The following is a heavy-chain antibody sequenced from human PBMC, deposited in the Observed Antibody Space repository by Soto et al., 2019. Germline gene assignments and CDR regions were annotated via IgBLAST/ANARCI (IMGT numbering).Heavy chain of an antibody. CDR2: INPNSGET. J-gene: IGHJ6*02. CDR1: GYTFIDYF. V-gene: IGHV1-2*02. Sequence: GASVKVSCKASGYTFIDYFIHWLRQAPGQGLEWMGWINPNSGETKFAQTFQGRVTMTRDTSTSTAYLELNRLRSDDTAMYYCARERKFDFWRKGLDVWGQGTTVTVSS. D-gene: IGHD3-3*01. CDR3: ARERKFDFWRKGLDV.